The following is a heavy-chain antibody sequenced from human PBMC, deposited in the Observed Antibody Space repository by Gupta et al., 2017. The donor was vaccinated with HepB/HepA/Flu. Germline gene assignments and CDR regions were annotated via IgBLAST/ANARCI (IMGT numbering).Heavy chain of an antibody. J-gene: IGHJ6*02. CDR2: ISASGGSK. V-gene: IGHV3-23*01. D-gene: IGHD6-19*01. CDR1: GFTFSSSA. CDR3: AKGFGGNGWPPTTTWAMDD. Sequence: EVQLSESGGGLVQPGGSLGLSCAAAGFTFSSSAMNWVRQAPGKGLEWVSSISASGGSKHYSESVKGRFTISRDNSKNTLSLQMNSLRAEDTALYYCAKGFGGNGWPPTTTWAMDDWGPGTTVTVSS.